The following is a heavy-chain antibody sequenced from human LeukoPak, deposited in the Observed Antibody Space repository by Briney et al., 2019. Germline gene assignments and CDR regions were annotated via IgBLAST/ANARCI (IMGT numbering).Heavy chain of an antibody. CDR2: ISGSGVYT. CDR3: AKAVDLATISVDI. D-gene: IGHD5-24*01. Sequence: GGSLGLSCAASGFTFSSYGMNWVRQAPGKGLEWVSGISGSGVYTYYADSVKGRFTISRDNSKNTLYLVMNSLRVDDTAVYYCAKAVDLATISVDIWGQGTMVTVSS. V-gene: IGHV3-23*01. CDR1: GFTFSSYG. J-gene: IGHJ3*02.